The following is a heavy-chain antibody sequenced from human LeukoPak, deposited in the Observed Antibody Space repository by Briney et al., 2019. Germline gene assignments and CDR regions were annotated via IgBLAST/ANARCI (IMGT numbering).Heavy chain of an antibody. CDR1: GCTFSSDA. D-gene: IGHD3-22*01. Sequence: GGSLRLSCAASGCTFSSDAMSWVCQAQGEGLGWVSAISGSGGGTNYADSVKGGLTISRDNSKKTLYMQINRLRAEDTAVYYCAKDVYYYDSSGYSDYCGQGTLVTVSS. V-gene: IGHV3-23*01. CDR3: AKDVYYYDSSGYSDY. J-gene: IGHJ4*02. CDR2: ISGSGGGT.